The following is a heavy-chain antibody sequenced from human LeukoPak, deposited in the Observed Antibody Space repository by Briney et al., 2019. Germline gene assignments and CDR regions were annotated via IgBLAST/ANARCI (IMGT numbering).Heavy chain of an antibody. CDR1: GGSISSSDNY. CDR3: VRQVSGSFNIKS. V-gene: IGHV4-39*01. J-gene: IGHJ5*02. Sequence: SETLSLTCTVSGGSISSSDNYWGWIRQPPGKGLEWIGTIYYSGSTYYNPSLKSRVTISVATSKNQFSLKLSSVTAADTAAYFCVRQVSGSFNIKSWGQGTLVTVSS. CDR2: IYYSGST. D-gene: IGHD1-26*01.